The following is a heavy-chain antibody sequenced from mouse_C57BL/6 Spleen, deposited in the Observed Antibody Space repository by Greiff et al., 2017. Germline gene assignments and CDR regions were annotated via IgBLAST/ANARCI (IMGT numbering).Heavy chain of an antibody. D-gene: IGHD1-1*01. CDR3: AIYYYGGSLDCFDY. CDR1: GYAFSSSW. Sequence: VQLQQSGPELVKPGASVKISCTASGYAFSSSWMNWVKQRPGKGLEWIGRIYPGDGDTNYNGKFKGKATLTADKSSSTASMQLSNLTSEDSAVYFCAIYYYGGSLDCFDYWGQGTTRTVAS. V-gene: IGHV1-82*01. J-gene: IGHJ2*01. CDR2: IYPGDGDT.